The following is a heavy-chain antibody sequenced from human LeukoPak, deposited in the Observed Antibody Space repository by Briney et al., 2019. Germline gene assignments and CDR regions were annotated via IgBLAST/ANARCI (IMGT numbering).Heavy chain of an antibody. D-gene: IGHD3-3*01. Sequence: GGSLRLSCAASGFPFSSYSMNWVRQAPGKGLEWVSSISSSSSYIYYADSVKGRFTISRDNAKNSLYLQMNSLRAEDTAVYYCAGEIRFLEWLSSPDAFDIWGQGTMVTVSS. J-gene: IGHJ3*02. CDR2: ISSSSSYI. CDR3: AGEIRFLEWLSSPDAFDI. CDR1: GFPFSSYS. V-gene: IGHV3-21*01.